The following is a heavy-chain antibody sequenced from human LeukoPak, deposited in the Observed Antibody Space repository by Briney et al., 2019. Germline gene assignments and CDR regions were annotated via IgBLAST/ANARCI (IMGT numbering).Heavy chain of an antibody. V-gene: IGHV1-18*01. Sequence: ASVKVSCKASGYTFTSYGISWARQTPGQGLEWMGWISAYNGNTNYAQKLQGRVTMTTDTSTSTAYMELRSLRSDDTAVYYCARRGALDDYGDYVGSYWGQGTLVTVSS. J-gene: IGHJ4*02. CDR2: ISAYNGNT. CDR1: GYTFTSYG. D-gene: IGHD4-17*01. CDR3: ARRGALDDYGDYVGSY.